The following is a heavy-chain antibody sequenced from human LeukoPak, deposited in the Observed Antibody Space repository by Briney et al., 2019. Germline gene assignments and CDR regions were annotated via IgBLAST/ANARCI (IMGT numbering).Heavy chain of an antibody. CDR1: GFTFSSYA. CDR2: ISHSGSST. V-gene: IGHV3-23*01. CDR3: TKEDRLGYNYAYGIDV. D-gene: IGHD5-24*01. Sequence: PGGSLRLSCAASGFTFSSYAMSWVRQAPGKGLEWVSAISHSGSSTYYADSVKGRFTISRDNSKNMLYLQMNSLRAEDTAVYYCTKEDRLGYNYAYGIDVWGQGTTVTVSS. J-gene: IGHJ6*02.